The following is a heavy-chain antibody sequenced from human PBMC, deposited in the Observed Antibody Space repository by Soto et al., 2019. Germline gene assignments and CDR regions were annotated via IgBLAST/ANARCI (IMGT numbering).Heavy chain of an antibody. CDR2: IYYSGST. CDR1: GGSISGSSYY. Sequence: SETLSLTCNVSGGSISGSSYYWGWIRQPPGKGLEWIASIYYSGSTYYNPSLKSRVTMSVDTPKNQFSLKLSSVTAADTAVYFCARLRHDSSGYYWFDPWGQGTQVT. J-gene: IGHJ5*02. D-gene: IGHD3-22*01. CDR3: ARLRHDSSGYYWFDP. V-gene: IGHV4-39*01.